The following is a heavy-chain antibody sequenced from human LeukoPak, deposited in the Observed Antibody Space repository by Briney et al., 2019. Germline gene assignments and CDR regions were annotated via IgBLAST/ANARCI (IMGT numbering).Heavy chain of an antibody. CDR2: INRDGSRT. Sequence: GGSLRLSCAASGFTFSNHWMHWVRQAPGKGLMWVSRINRDGSRTDYADSVKGRFTISRDDAKNTLYLQMNSLRAEDTAFYYCARGLTTVTAYFEYWGQGILVTVSS. CDR3: ARGLTTVTAYFEY. J-gene: IGHJ4*02. D-gene: IGHD4-17*01. V-gene: IGHV3-74*01. CDR1: GFTFSNHW.